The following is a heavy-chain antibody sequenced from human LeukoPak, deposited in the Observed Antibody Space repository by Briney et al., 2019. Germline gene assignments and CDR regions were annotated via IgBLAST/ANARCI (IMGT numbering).Heavy chain of an antibody. D-gene: IGHD3-10*01. CDR2: MYNSGTT. CDR1: GASISSYY. V-gene: IGHV4-59*12. CDR3: ARGFVESTVDF. J-gene: IGHJ4*02. Sequence: SETLSLTCTVSGASISSYYWSWIRQPPGKGLEWIGYMYNSGTTNYNPSLKSRVTISVDTSKNQLSLKLSSVTAADTAVYYCARGFVESTVDFWGQGTLVTVSS.